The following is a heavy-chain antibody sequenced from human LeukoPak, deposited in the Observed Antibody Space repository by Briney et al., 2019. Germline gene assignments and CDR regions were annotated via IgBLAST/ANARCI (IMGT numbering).Heavy chain of an antibody. V-gene: IGHV3-30*04. CDR1: GFTFSSYA. D-gene: IGHD2-15*01. CDR2: ISYDGSNK. Sequence: PGGSLRLSCAASGFTFSSYAMHWVRQAPGKGLEWVAVISYDGSNKYYADSVKGRFTISRDNSKNTLYLQMNSLRAEDTAVYYCARELVESSRPYVYYYYMDVWGKGTTVTVSS. J-gene: IGHJ6*03. CDR3: ARELVESSRPYVYYYYMDV.